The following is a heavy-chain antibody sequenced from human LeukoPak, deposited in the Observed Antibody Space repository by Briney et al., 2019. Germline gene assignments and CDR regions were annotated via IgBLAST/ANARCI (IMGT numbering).Heavy chain of an antibody. Sequence: PGGSLRLSCAASGFTFSSYWMSRVRQAPGKGLEWVANIKQDGSEKYYVDSVKGRFTISRDNAKNSLYLQMNSLRAEDTAVYYCARGGLLWFGELWSFDYWGQGTLVTVSS. CDR2: IKQDGSEK. CDR3: ARGGLLWFGELWSFDY. V-gene: IGHV3-7*01. J-gene: IGHJ4*02. CDR1: GFTFSSYW. D-gene: IGHD3-10*01.